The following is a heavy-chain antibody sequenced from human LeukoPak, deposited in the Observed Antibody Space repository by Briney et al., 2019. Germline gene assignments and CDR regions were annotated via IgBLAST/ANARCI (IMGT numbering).Heavy chain of an antibody. Sequence: GGSLRLSCAASGFTFSSYAMSWVRQAPGKGLEWVSAISAIGVSTYYADSVKGRFTISRDDSKNTLSLQMNSLRAEDTAVYYCAKKSGNLYYFDYWGQGTLVTVSS. CDR1: GFTFSSYA. J-gene: IGHJ4*02. CDR2: ISAIGVST. CDR3: AKKSGNLYYFDY. D-gene: IGHD1-14*01. V-gene: IGHV3-23*01.